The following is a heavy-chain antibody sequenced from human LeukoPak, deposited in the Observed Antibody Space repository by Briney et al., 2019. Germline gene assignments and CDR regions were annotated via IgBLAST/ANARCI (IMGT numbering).Heavy chain of an antibody. J-gene: IGHJ5*02. D-gene: IGHD3-22*01. Sequence: HPGGSLRLSCAASGFIFSSYAMHWVRQAPGKGLEYVSAISSNGGSTYYANSVKGRFTISRDDSKNTLYLQMNNLRVEDTAVYYCATNYYESTGYFPSSWGQGTLVTVSS. CDR2: ISSNGGST. CDR3: ATNYYESTGYFPSS. V-gene: IGHV3-64*01. CDR1: GFIFSSYA.